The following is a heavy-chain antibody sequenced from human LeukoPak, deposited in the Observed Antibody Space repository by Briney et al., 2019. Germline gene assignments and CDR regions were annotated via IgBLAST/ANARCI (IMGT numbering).Heavy chain of an antibody. Sequence: PGRSLRLSCAASGLTSSNYYMHWVRQAPGKGLEWVALISYDGGIKYHGDSVRGRFTTSRDNSENTLYLHMNSLRPEDTAVYYCAKGGAQKTLRWGMDYWGQGTLVTVSS. D-gene: IGHD4-23*01. CDR1: GLTSSNYY. J-gene: IGHJ4*02. CDR2: ISYDGGIK. V-gene: IGHV3-30*18. CDR3: AKGGAQKTLRWGMDY.